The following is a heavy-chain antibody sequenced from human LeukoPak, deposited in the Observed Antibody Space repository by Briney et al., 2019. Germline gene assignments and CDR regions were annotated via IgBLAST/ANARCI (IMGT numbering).Heavy chain of an antibody. CDR2: ISAYNGNT. V-gene: IGHV1-18*04. CDR1: GYTFTSYG. D-gene: IGHD2-15*01. CDR3: ARGGSGGSCSFDY. J-gene: IGHJ4*02. Sequence: VASVKGSCKAPGYTFTSYGISWVRQAPGQGLEWMGWISAYNGNTNYAQKLQCRVTMTTDTSTSTAYMELRSLRSDDTPVYYCARGGSGGSCSFDYWGQGTLVTVSS.